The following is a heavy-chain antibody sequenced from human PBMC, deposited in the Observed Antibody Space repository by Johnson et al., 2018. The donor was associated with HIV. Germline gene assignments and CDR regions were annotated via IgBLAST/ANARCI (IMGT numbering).Heavy chain of an antibody. J-gene: IGHJ3*02. CDR2: INWNGGNT. CDR3: ARDSGGFTAFDI. Sequence: KGLEWVSGINWNGGNTGYADSVKGRFTISRDNAKNSLYLQMNSLRAEDTAVYYCARDSGGFTAFDIWGQGTMVTVSS. D-gene: IGHD2-8*02. V-gene: IGHV3-20*03.